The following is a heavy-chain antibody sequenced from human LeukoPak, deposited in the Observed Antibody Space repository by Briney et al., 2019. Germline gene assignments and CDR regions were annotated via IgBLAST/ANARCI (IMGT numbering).Heavy chain of an antibody. Sequence: ASVKVSCKASGYTFTSYGISWVRQAPGQGLEWMGWISAYNGNTNYAQKLQGRVTMTTDTSTSTAYMELRSLRSDDTAVYYCARDHPYYYGSGSSPDAFDIWGQGTMVTVSS. V-gene: IGHV1-18*01. CDR2: ISAYNGNT. D-gene: IGHD3-10*01. CDR3: ARDHPYYYGSGSSPDAFDI. J-gene: IGHJ3*02. CDR1: GYTFTSYG.